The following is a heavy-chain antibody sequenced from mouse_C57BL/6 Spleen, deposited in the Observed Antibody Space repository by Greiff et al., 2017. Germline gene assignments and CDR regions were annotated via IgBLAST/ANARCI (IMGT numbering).Heavy chain of an antibody. J-gene: IGHJ1*03. CDR1: GYTFTDYY. D-gene: IGHD2-3*01. V-gene: IGHV1-76*01. CDR2: IYPGRGNT. CDR3: ARENLYDSYGDFDF. Sequence: VQLQQSGAELVRPGASVKLSCKASGYTFTDYYINWVKQRPGQGLEWIARIYPGRGNTYYNEKFKGKATLTAEKSSSTAYMQLSSLTSEDAAVYFGARENLYDSYGDFDFWGTGTTVTVSS.